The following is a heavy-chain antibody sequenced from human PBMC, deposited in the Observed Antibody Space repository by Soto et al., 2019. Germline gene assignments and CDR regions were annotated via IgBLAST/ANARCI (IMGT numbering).Heavy chain of an antibody. CDR2: IWHDGTKK. D-gene: IGHD1-20*01. Sequence: QVQLVESGGGVVQPGRSLRLSCAASGAASGFSFSNYGMHWVRQAPGKGPEWVAVIWHDGTKKQYADSVKGRFTIFRDNSKNTLYLQMNSLRVEDTAVYYCATGIEGYWGQGTLVTVSS. CDR1: GFSFSNYG. J-gene: IGHJ4*02. V-gene: IGHV3-33*01. CDR3: ATGIEGY.